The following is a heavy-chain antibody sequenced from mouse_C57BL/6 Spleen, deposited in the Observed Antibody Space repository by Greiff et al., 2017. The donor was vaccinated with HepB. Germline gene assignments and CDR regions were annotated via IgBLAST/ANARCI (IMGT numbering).Heavy chain of an antibody. CDR3: ARGHDGYRGYFDY. CDR1: GYSITSGYY. V-gene: IGHV3-6*01. D-gene: IGHD2-3*01. Sequence: DVKLVESGPGLVKPSQSLSLTCSVTGYSITSGYYWNWIRQFPGNKLEWMGYISYDGSNNYNPSLKNRISITRDTSKNQFFLKLNSVTTEDTATYYCARGHDGYRGYFDYWGQGTTLTVSS. CDR2: ISYDGSN. J-gene: IGHJ2*01.